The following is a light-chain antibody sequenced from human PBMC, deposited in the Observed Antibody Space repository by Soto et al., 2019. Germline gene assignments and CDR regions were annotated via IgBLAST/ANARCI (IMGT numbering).Light chain of an antibody. CDR3: QSYASSLSVV. V-gene: IGLV1-40*01. J-gene: IGLJ2*01. CDR2: ANS. Sequence: QSALTQPPSVSGAPGQRVTISCTGTRSNIGGVYDVPWYQQLPGKAPKVLIYANSNRPSGVPDRFSGSKSGNSASLAITGLQAEDEADYYCQSYASSLSVVFGGGTKLTVL. CDR1: RSNIGGVYD.